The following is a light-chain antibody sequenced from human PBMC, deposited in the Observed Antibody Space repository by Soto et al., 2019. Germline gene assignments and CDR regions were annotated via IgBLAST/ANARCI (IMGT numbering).Light chain of an antibody. Sequence: EIVMTQSPATLSLSPGDRATLSCRASQSVDRYLAWYQQKPGQAPRLLIYDASSRATGIPARLSGSGSGTDFTLTISSLEPEDFAVYYCQQRTNWPPYTFGQGTKLEIK. CDR2: DAS. V-gene: IGKV3-11*01. CDR3: QQRTNWPPYT. CDR1: QSVDRY. J-gene: IGKJ2*01.